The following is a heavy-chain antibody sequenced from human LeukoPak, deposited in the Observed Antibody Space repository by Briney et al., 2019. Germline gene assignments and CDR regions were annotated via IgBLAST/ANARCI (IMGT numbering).Heavy chain of an antibody. Sequence: GGSLRLSRAASGFAFSSYSMNWVRQAPGKGLEWVSSISSSSSYIYYADPVKGRFTISRDNAKNSLYLQMNSLRAEDTAVYYCARGGSFAGVGATRNWFVPWGQGTLSPSPQ. CDR1: GFAFSSYS. D-gene: IGHD1-26*01. CDR2: ISSSSSYI. V-gene: IGHV3-21*01. CDR3: ARGGSFAGVGATRNWFVP. J-gene: IGHJ5*02.